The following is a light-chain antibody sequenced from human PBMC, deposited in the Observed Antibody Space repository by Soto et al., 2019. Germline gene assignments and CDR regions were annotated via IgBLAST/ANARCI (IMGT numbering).Light chain of an antibody. CDR1: QSVGSAY. Sequence: EIVLTHSPGTLSLSPGERATLSCRASQSVGSAYLAWYQHTPGQAPRLLIYGASSRATGIPDRFSGSGSGTDFTLTISSLEPEDFAVYYCQQYGSSRWTFGQGTKVEAK. CDR2: GAS. V-gene: IGKV3-20*01. J-gene: IGKJ1*01. CDR3: QQYGSSRWT.